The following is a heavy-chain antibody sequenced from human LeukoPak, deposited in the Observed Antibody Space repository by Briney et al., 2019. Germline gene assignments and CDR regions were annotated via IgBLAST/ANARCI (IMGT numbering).Heavy chain of an antibody. CDR3: ARSVGSYYGDF. D-gene: IGHD4-11*01. CDR2: ITSSSSFT. V-gene: IGHV3-21*01. CDR1: GFTFSTYT. Sequence: PGGSLTVSCAASGFTFSTYTMSWVRQAPGKGLEWVSSITSSSSFTCYADSVKGRFTISRDNAKNLLYLQMNSLRVEDTAVYHCARSVGSYYGDFWGQGTLVTVSS. J-gene: IGHJ4*02.